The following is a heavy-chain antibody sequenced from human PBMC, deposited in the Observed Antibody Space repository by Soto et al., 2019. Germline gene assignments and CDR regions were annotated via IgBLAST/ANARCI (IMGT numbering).Heavy chain of an antibody. CDR2: INPSGGST. J-gene: IGHJ6*02. D-gene: IGHD6-13*01. Sequence: ASAKVSCKASGYTFTSYYMHWVRQAPGQGLEWMGIINPSGGSTSYAQKFQGRVTMTRDTSTSTVYMELSSLRSEDTAGYYCAGDRRIAAAGHDYYYGMDVWGQGXTVTVSS. V-gene: IGHV1-46*01. CDR1: GYTFTSYY. CDR3: AGDRRIAAAGHDYYYGMDV.